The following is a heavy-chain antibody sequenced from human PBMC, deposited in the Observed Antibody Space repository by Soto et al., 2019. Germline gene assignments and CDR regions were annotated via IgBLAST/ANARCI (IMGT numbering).Heavy chain of an antibody. CDR2: IIPIFGTA. D-gene: IGHD2-15*01. J-gene: IGHJ4*02. CDR3: ARRQCGGGSCYSVEGAW. CDR1: GGTFRTSA. Sequence: QVQLVQSGAEVKKPGSSVKVSCKTSGGTFRTSAISWVRQAPGQGLEWMGTIIPIFGTANYAQKFQGRVTITADESTSTAYMELSSLRSEETADYYCARRQCGGGSCYSVEGAWWGQGILVTVSS. V-gene: IGHV1-69*18.